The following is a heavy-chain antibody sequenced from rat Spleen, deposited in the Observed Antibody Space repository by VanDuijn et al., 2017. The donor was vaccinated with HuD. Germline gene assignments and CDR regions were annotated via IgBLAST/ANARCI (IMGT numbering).Heavy chain of an antibody. V-gene: IGHV2-16*01. CDR1: GFSLSSYG. J-gene: IGHJ2*01. CDR2: IWTGGST. Sequence: QVQLKESGPGLVQPSQTLSLTCTVSGFSLSSYGVIWVRQPPGKGLEWMGVIWTGGSTDYNSALKSRLSISRDTSKSQVFLKMNSLQTEDTAMYFCARWGDYWGQGVMVTVSS. CDR3: ARWGDY.